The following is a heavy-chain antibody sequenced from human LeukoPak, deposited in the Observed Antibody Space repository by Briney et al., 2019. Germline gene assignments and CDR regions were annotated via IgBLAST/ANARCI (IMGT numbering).Heavy chain of an antibody. J-gene: IGHJ6*02. CDR2: ISYDGSNK. CDR3: ASAGYSETYYYYYGMDV. D-gene: IGHD6-13*01. Sequence: PGGSLRLSCAASGFTFSSYGMHWVRQAPGKGLEWVAVISYDGSNKYYADSVKGRFTISRDNSKNTLYLQMNSLRAEDTAVYYCASAGYSETYYYYYGMDVWGQGPRSPSP. V-gene: IGHV3-30*03. CDR1: GFTFSSYG.